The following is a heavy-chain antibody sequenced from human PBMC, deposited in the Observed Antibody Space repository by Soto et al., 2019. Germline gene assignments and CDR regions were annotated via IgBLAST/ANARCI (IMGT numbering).Heavy chain of an antibody. V-gene: IGHV3-30*18. CDR2: ISYDGSNK. D-gene: IGHD1-26*01. CDR1: GFTFSSYG. CDR3: ANDIRPVGATASPLPY. J-gene: IGHJ4*02. Sequence: QVQLVESGGGVVQPGRSLRLSCAASGFTFSSYGMHWVRQAPGKGLEWVAVISYDGSNKYYADSVKGRFTISRDNSKNTVDLQMLSVRAEGTAVYYCANDIRPVGATASPLPYWGQGTLVTVSS.